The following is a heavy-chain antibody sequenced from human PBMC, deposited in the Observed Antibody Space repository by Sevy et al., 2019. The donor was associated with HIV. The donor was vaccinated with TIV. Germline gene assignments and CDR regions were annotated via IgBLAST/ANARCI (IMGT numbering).Heavy chain of an antibody. CDR1: GFTFSDYY. J-gene: IGHJ4*02. V-gene: IGHV3-11*01. CDR3: ARDVPSGTTSSCFDY. CDR2: ISSSGSTK. D-gene: IGHD1-7*01. Sequence: GGYLRLSCAASGFTFSDYYMSCIRQAPGKGLEWVSYISSSGSTKYYADSVKGRFTMSRDNAKKSLYLQMNSLRAEDTAVYYCARDVPSGTTSSCFDYWGQGTLVTVSS.